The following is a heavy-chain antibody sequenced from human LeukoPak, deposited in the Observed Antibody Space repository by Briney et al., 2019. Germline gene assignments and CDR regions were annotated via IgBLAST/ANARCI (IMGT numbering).Heavy chain of an antibody. CDR1: GGSISSNNYY. J-gene: IGHJ4*02. D-gene: IGHD2-15*01. V-gene: IGHV4-39*01. CDR3: AKWVYSSRYCSGGSCYDARYYFDF. Sequence: SETLSLTCTVSGGSISSNNYYWGWIRQPPGKGLEWIGNIYYSGSTYYNPSLKNRVTISVDTSKSQFCLKLSSVTAADTAVYYCAKWVYSSRYCSGGSCYDARYYFDFWGQGTPVTVSS. CDR2: IYYSGST.